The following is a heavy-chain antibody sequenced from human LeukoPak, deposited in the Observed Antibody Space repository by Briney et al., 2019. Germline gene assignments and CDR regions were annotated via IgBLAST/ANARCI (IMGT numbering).Heavy chain of an antibody. D-gene: IGHD3-9*01. CDR3: ARVLRHFDWSPFDY. CDR1: GFTFSSYA. V-gene: IGHV3-30-3*01. J-gene: IGHJ4*02. Sequence: GRSLRLSCAASGFTFSSYAMHWVRQAPGKGLEWVAVISYDGSNKYYADSVKGRFTISRDNSKNTLYLQMNSLRAEDTAFYYCARVLRHFDWSPFDYWGQGILVTVSS. CDR2: ISYDGSNK.